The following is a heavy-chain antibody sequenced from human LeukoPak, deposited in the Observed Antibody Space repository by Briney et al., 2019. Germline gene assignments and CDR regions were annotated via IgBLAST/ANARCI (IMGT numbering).Heavy chain of an antibody. Sequence: GGSLRLSCAASGFTFDDYAMNWVRQAPGKGPEWVSGITSNSGRTYYADSVKGRFTNSRDNSKNTLYLQMNSLRAEDTAVYYCAKDLLVGASLVGVFNVWGQGTVVTVSS. D-gene: IGHD1-26*01. CDR1: GFTFDDYA. J-gene: IGHJ3*01. CDR3: AKDLLVGASLVGVFNV. V-gene: IGHV3-23*01. CDR2: ITSNSGRT.